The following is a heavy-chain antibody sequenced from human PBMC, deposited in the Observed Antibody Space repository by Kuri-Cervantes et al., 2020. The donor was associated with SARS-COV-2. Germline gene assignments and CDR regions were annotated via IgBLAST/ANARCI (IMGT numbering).Heavy chain of an antibody. Sequence: SGPTLVKPTQTLALTCTFSGFSLSTTGVGVGWIRQPPGKALEWLAVIYWDDDKPYTPSLISGLTITKDTSKHQVVLTMTNMDPVDTATYYCARIRVEMATIGDYYYYGMDVWGQGTTVTVSS. D-gene: IGHD5-24*01. CDR2: IYWDDDK. V-gene: IGHV2-5*02. CDR1: GFSLSTTGVG. CDR3: ARIRVEMATIGDYYYYGMDV. J-gene: IGHJ6*02.